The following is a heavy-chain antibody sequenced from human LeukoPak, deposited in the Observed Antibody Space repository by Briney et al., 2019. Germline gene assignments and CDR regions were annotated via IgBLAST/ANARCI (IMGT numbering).Heavy chain of an antibody. D-gene: IGHD3-10*01. V-gene: IGHV3-23*01. J-gene: IGHJ4*02. CDR1: VFTLGNYA. Sequence: GGSLRLSCAAPVFTLGNYAMSWVRQTPGKGLEWVSAVCDGGTSTYYAESVRGRFTFSSDSSKNTFYLQMNSLRAEDTAVYYCARDSPTWFGQLVNYFDYWGQGTLVTVSS. CDR3: ARDSPTWFGQLVNYFDY. CDR2: VCDGGTST.